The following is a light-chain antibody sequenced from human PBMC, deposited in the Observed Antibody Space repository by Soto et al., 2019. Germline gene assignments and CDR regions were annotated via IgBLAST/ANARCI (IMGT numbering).Light chain of an antibody. CDR3: ETWDSTTRV. J-gene: IGLJ3*02. CDR2: LEDSGSY. V-gene: IGLV4-60*02. CDR1: SGHSSYN. Sequence: QPVLTQSSSASASLGSSVKLTCSLSSGHSSYNIAWHQQRPGKAPRHLMRLEDSGSYNKGSGVPDRFSGSSSGAARYLTISTLQYEDEADYYCETWDSTTRVFGGGTKLTVL.